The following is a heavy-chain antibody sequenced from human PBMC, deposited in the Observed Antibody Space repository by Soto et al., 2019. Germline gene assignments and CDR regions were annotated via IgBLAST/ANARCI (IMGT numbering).Heavy chain of an antibody. CDR3: ARGYSYGYFEY. CDR2: IYYSGST. CDR1: GGSISSSSYY. J-gene: IGHJ4*02. V-gene: IGHV4-39*01. Sequence: PSETLSLTCTVSGGSISSSSYYWGWIRQPPGKGLEWIGSIYYSGSTYYNPSLKSRVTISVDTSKNQFSLKLSSVTAADTAVCCCARGYSYGYFEYWGQGTLVTVSS. D-gene: IGHD5-18*01.